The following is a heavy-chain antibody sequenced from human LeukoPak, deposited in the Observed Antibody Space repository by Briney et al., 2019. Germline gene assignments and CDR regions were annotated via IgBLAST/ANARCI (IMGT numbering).Heavy chain of an antibody. CDR1: GGPISSYY. Sequence: SETLSLTCTVSGGPISSYYWRWIRQPPGKGLEGIGYIYYSGSTNYNPSLKSRVTISVDTSKNQFSLKLSSVNAADTAVYYCARRSYYDSSGYCFEGTYFDYWGQGNLVTVSS. CDR2: IYYSGST. J-gene: IGHJ4*02. D-gene: IGHD3-22*01. CDR3: ARRSYYDSSGYCFEGTYFDY. V-gene: IGHV4-59*08.